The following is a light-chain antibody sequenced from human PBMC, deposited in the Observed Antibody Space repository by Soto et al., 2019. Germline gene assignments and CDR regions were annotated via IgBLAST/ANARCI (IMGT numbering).Light chain of an antibody. V-gene: IGLV2-23*01. CDR3: SSYAGSNTWV. J-gene: IGLJ3*02. Sequence: QSVLTQPASVSGSPGQSITISCTGTSSDVGSFDLVSWHQQHPGKVPKLMIYDDSERPSGVSTRFSGPPSGNTASLTISGLQAEDEADYYCSSYAGSNTWVFGGGTKLTVL. CDR2: DDS. CDR1: SSDVGSFDL.